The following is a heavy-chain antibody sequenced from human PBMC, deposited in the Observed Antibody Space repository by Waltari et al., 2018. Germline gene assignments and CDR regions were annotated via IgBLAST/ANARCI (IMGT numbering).Heavy chain of an antibody. CDR3: ARGDGGSGLGASDI. V-gene: IGHV3-33*01. CDR2: IWYDGSNK. D-gene: IGHD3-3*01. J-gene: IGHJ3*02. Sequence: QVQLVESGGGVVQSGRSLRLSCAGSGLTFTNPGMNWVRQAPGKGLEWVAVIWYDGSNKNYVDSVKGRFTISRDNSKNTMYLEMNRLRAEDTAVYFCARGDGGSGLGASDIWGQGTMVTVSS. CDR1: GLTFTNPG.